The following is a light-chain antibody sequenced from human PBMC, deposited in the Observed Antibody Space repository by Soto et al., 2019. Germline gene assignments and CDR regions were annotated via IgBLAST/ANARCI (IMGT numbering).Light chain of an antibody. Sequence: QSVLTQPPSASGTPGQRATISCSGSSSNIGSNTVNWYQQLPGTAPKLLIYSNNQRPSGVPDRFSGPKSGTSASLAISGLQSEDEADYYCAAWDDSLNGPYVFGTGTKVTVL. CDR2: SNN. CDR1: SSNIGSNT. CDR3: AAWDDSLNGPYV. J-gene: IGLJ1*01. V-gene: IGLV1-44*01.